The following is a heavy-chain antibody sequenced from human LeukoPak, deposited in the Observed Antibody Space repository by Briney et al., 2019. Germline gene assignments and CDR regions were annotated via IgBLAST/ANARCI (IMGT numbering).Heavy chain of an antibody. J-gene: IGHJ5*02. Sequence: SETLSLTCAVYGGSFSGYYWSWIRQPPGKGLEWIGEINHSGSTNYNPSLKSRVTISVDTSKNQFSLKLSSVTAADTAVYYCARWCIAARRWWFDPWGQGTLVTVSS. CDR3: ARWCIAARRWWFDP. D-gene: IGHD6-6*01. CDR2: INHSGST. V-gene: IGHV4-34*01. CDR1: GGSFSGYY.